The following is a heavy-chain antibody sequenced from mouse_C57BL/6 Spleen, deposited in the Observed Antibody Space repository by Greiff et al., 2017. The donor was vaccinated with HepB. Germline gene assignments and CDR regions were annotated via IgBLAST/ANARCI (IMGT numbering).Heavy chain of an antibody. CDR1: GFTFSSYA. CDR2: ISDGGSYT. V-gene: IGHV5-4*01. Sequence: EVQLVESGGGLVKPGGSLKLSCAASGFTFSSYAMSWVRQTPEKRLEWVATISDGGSYTYYPDNVKGRFTISRDNAKNNLYLQMSHLKSEDTAMYYCARGGVYDYAAMDYWGQGTSVTVSS. J-gene: IGHJ4*01. D-gene: IGHD1-1*01. CDR3: ARGGVYDYAAMDY.